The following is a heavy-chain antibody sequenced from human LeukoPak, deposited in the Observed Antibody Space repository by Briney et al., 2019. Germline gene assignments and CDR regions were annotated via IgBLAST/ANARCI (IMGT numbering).Heavy chain of an antibody. D-gene: IGHD6-13*01. CDR1: GGSISSYY. V-gene: IGHV4-59*01. CDR3: ARYISAAGSNWFDP. Sequence: TSETLSLTCTVSGGSISSYYWSWIRQPPGKGLEWIGYIYYSGSTSYNPSLKGRVTISLDTSKNQFSLMLSSVTAADTAVYYCARYISAAGSNWFDPWGQGTLVTVSS. CDR2: IYYSGST. J-gene: IGHJ5*02.